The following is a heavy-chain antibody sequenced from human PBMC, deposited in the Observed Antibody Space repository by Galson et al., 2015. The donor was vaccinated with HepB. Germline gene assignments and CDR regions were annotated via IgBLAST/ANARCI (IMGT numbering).Heavy chain of an antibody. CDR3: AREYYDFWSGYSHYYYYYYYMDV. J-gene: IGHJ6*03. CDR2: INTNTGNP. CDR1: GYTFTSYA. D-gene: IGHD3-3*01. Sequence: SVKVSCKASGYTFTSYAMNWVRQAPGQGLEWMGWINTNTGNPTYAQGFTGRFVFSLDTSVSTAYLQISSLKAEDTAVYYCAREYYDFWSGYSHYYYYYYYMDVWGKGTTVTVSS. V-gene: IGHV7-4-1*02.